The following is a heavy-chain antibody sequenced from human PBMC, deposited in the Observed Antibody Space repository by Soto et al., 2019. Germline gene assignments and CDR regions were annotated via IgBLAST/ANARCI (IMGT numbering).Heavy chain of an antibody. CDR2: ISGSGGST. Sequence: GGSLRLSCAASGFTFSSYAMSWVRQAPGKGLEWVSAISGSGGSTYYADSVKGRSTISRDNSKNTLYLQMNSLRAEDTAVYYCAKGSYYYDSSGHVDYWGQGTLVTVSS. V-gene: IGHV3-23*01. CDR1: GFTFSSYA. D-gene: IGHD3-22*01. J-gene: IGHJ4*02. CDR3: AKGSYYYDSSGHVDY.